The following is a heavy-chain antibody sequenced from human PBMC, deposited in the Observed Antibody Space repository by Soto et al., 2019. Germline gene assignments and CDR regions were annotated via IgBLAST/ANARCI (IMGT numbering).Heavy chain of an antibody. V-gene: IGHV4-39*07. CDR3: ARGRLVTVAAILGTSWLDP. Sequence: SETLSLTCTVSGGSISSSNYYWGWIRQPPGKGLEWIGIIYYSGSTYYNPSLKSRVTISVDTSKNQFSLKLSSVTAADTAVYYCARGRLVTVAAILGTSWLDPWGQGTLVTVSS. J-gene: IGHJ5*02. CDR1: GGSISSSNYY. CDR2: IYYSGST. D-gene: IGHD2-15*01.